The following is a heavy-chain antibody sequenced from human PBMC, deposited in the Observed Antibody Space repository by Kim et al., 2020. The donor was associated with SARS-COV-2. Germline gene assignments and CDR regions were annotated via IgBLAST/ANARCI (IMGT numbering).Heavy chain of an antibody. V-gene: IGHV3-20*03. J-gene: IGHJ4*02. CDR3: TRGSYYDGSGFYYGDY. Sequence: DSVKGRLIISRDNAKNSLYLQMNSLRAEDTAFYYCTRGSYYDGSGFYYGDYWGQGTLVTVSS. D-gene: IGHD3-22*01.